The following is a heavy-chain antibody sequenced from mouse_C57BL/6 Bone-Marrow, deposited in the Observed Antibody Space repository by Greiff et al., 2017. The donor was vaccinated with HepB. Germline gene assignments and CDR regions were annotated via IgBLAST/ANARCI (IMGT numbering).Heavy chain of an antibody. CDR2: ISYDGSN. Sequence: EVHLVESGPGLVKPSQSLSLTCSVTGYSITSGYYWNWIRQFPGNKLEWRGYISYDGSNNYNPSLKNRISITRDTSKNQLFLKLNSVTTEDTATYYCAREVSTTVVAPNWYFDVWGTGTTVTVSS. CDR3: AREVSTTVVAPNWYFDV. V-gene: IGHV3-6*01. D-gene: IGHD1-1*01. CDR1: GYSITSGYY. J-gene: IGHJ1*03.